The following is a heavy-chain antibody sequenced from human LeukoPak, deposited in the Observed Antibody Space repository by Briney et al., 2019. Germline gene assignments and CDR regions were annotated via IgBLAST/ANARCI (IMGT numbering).Heavy chain of an antibody. CDR2: VSAYNGNT. CDR1: GYTFTSYG. V-gene: IGHV1-18*01. J-gene: IGHJ6*02. Sequence: ASVKVSCKASGYTFTSYGISWVRQAPGQGLEWMGWVSAYNGNTNYAQKLQGRVTMTTDTSTSTAYMELRSLRSDDAAVYYCARGRNWRNYYYGMDVWGQGTTVTVSS. CDR3: ARGRNWRNYYYGMDV. D-gene: IGHD1-1*01.